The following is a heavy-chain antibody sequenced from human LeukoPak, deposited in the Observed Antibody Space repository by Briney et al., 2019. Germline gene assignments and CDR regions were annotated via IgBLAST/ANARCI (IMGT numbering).Heavy chain of an antibody. D-gene: IGHD5-18*01. V-gene: IGHV4-59*12. CDR2: IYYSGST. Sequence: PSETLSLTCTVSGGSITSYYWSWIRQPPGKGLEWIGYIYYSGSTNYNPSLKSRVIMSVDTSKNQFSLKLSSVTAADTAVYYCARDRHLGQLTPFDIWGQGTMVTVSS. CDR3: ARDRHLGQLTPFDI. J-gene: IGHJ3*02. CDR1: GGSITSYY.